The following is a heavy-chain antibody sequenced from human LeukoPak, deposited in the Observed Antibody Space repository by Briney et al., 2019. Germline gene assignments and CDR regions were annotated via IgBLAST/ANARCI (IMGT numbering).Heavy chain of an antibody. D-gene: IGHD3-9*01. J-gene: IGHJ6*04. V-gene: IGHV3-74*01. CDR1: GLTFSSYW. CDR2: INSDESST. Sequence: PGGSLRLSCAASGLTFSSYWIHWVRQAPGKGLVWVSGINSDESSTSYADSVKRRFTISRDNAKNTLYLQMNSLSAEDTAVYYCARGGVRYFNAMDVWGKGTTVTVSS. CDR3: ARGGVRYFNAMDV.